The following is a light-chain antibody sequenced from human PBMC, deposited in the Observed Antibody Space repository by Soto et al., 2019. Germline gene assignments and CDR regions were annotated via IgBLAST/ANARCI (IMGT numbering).Light chain of an antibody. CDR2: DAS. Sequence: DIPMTQSPSSLSASVGDRVTITCQASQDISNYLNWYQQKPGKAPKLLIYDASNLETGVPSRFSGSGSGTDFTFTISSLQPEDIATYYCQQYDSLPLTFGGGTKVEI. CDR3: QQYDSLPLT. CDR1: QDISNY. V-gene: IGKV1-33*01. J-gene: IGKJ4*01.